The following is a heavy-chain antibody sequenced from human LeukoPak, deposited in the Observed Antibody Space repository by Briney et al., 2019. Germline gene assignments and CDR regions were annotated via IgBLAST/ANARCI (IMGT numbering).Heavy chain of an antibody. D-gene: IGHD3-10*01. Sequence: PGGSLRLSCAASGFTFSTYTMNWVRQAPGKGLEWVSSISSIGSTIYYADSVKGRFTISRDNAKNSLYLQMNSLRVEDTAVYYCARGKLLWFGELLSQWYYYMDVWGKGTTVTISS. CDR1: GFTFSTYT. V-gene: IGHV3-48*01. CDR3: ARGKLLWFGELLSQWYYYMDV. J-gene: IGHJ6*03. CDR2: ISSIGSTI.